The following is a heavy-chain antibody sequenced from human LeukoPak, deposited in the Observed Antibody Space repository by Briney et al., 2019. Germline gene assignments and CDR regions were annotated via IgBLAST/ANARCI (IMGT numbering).Heavy chain of an antibody. CDR1: GGSISSRSYY. Sequence: SQTLSLTCTVSGGSISSRSYYWSWIRQPAGTGLEWIGRIYTSGSTNYNPSLKSRVTISVDTSKNQFSLKLSSVSAADTAVYYCARAGGLQPDYWGQGTLVTVSS. D-gene: IGHD5-24*01. J-gene: IGHJ4*02. CDR2: IYTSGST. V-gene: IGHV4-61*02. CDR3: ARAGGLQPDY.